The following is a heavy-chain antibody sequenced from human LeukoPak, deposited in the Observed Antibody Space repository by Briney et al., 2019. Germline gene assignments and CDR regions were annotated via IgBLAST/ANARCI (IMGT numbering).Heavy chain of an antibody. Sequence: PSETLSLTCAVYGGSFSSYYWSWIRQPPGKGLEWIGEINHSGNTNFNPSLKSRVTISVDKSKNQFSLKLSSVTAADTAVYYCARVNFWYSSSWYSIDYWGQGTLVTISS. CDR1: GGSFSSYY. CDR2: INHSGNT. CDR3: ARVNFWYSSSWYSIDY. V-gene: IGHV4-34*01. J-gene: IGHJ4*02. D-gene: IGHD6-13*01.